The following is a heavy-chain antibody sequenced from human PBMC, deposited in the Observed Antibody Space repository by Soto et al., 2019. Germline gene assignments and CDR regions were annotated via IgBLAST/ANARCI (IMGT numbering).Heavy chain of an antibody. D-gene: IGHD2-2*01. CDR3: AAGERIVVVPADSDAFDI. V-gene: IGHV1-58*02. CDR2: IVVGSGNT. Sequence: SVKVSCKASGFTFTSSAMQWVRQARGQRLEWIGWIVVGSGNTNYAQKFQERVTITRDMSTSTAYMELSSLRSEDTAVYYCAAGERIVVVPADSDAFDIWGQGTMVTVS. CDR1: GFTFTSSA. J-gene: IGHJ3*02.